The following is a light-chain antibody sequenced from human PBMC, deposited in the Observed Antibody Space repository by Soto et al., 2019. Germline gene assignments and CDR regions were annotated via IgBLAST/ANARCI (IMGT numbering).Light chain of an antibody. CDR3: TSYTRGSSVI. J-gene: IGLJ2*01. V-gene: IGLV2-14*03. CDR1: SSDIGGYRY. Sequence: QSALTQPASVSGSPGQSVTISCTGTSSDIGGYRYVSWYQQRPGKAPKLMIHDVTNRPSGVSDRFSGSKSGNTASLTISGLQAEDEADYYCTSYTRGSSVIFGGGTKLTVL. CDR2: DVT.